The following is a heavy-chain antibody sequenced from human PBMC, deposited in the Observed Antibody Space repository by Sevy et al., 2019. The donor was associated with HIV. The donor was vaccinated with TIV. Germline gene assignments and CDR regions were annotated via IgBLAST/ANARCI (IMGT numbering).Heavy chain of an antibody. V-gene: IGHV3-49*03. CDR1: GFTFGDYA. J-gene: IGHJ5*02. Sequence: GGSLRLSCTASGFTFGDYAMSWFRQAPGKGLEWVGFIRSKGYGGTTEYATSVKGRFTISKDNSKSIAYLQMNSLKTEDTAVYYCTRRRDRFDPWGQGTLVTVSS. CDR2: IRSKGYGGTT. CDR3: TRRRDRFDP.